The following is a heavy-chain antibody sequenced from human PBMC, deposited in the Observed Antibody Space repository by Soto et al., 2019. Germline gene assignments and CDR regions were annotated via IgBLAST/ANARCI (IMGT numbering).Heavy chain of an antibody. D-gene: IGHD2-15*01. CDR2: IYHNGRS. Sequence: SETLSLTCGVSGGSINSINWWSWVRQTPGKGLEWIGEIYHNGRSNYNPSLKSRVTLSIDKSKNQFFLNLTTVTAADTAVYYCARSHGVVPTHALDPWGQGTLVTVSS. J-gene: IGHJ5*02. V-gene: IGHV4-4*02. CDR3: ARSHGVVPTHALDP. CDR1: GGSINSINW.